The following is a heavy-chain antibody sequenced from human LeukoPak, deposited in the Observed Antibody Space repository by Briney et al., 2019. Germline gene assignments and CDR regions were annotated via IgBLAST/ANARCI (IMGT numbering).Heavy chain of an antibody. CDR1: GGTLSSYA. Sequence: SVKVSCKASGGTLSSYAISWVRQAPGQGLEWMGGIIPIFGTANYAQKFQGRVTITADESTSTAYMELSSLRSEDTAVYYCARVGISSGYLGAFDIWGQGTMVTVSS. J-gene: IGHJ3*02. CDR2: IIPIFGTA. CDR3: ARVGISSGYLGAFDI. V-gene: IGHV1-69*01. D-gene: IGHD3-22*01.